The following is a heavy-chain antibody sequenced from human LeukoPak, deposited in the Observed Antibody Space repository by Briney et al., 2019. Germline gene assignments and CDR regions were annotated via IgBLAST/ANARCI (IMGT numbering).Heavy chain of an antibody. J-gene: IGHJ4*02. CDR3: AREGQQFGYFDY. Sequence: GASVKVSCKASGYTFTGYYMHWVRQAPGQGLEWMGWIIPIFGTANYAQKFQGRVTITADESTSTAYMELSSLRSEDTAVYYCAREGQQFGYFDYWGQGTLVTVSS. CDR2: IIPIFGTA. V-gene: IGHV1-69*13. D-gene: IGHD3-10*01. CDR1: GYTFTGYY.